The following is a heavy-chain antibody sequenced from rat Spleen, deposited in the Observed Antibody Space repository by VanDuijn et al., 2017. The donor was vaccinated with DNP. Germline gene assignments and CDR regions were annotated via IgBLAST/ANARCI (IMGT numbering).Heavy chain of an antibody. CDR1: DYSITSNY. J-gene: IGHJ2*01. CDR2: ISYSGFT. D-gene: IGHD1-4*01. CDR3: ARDPGYY. V-gene: IGHV3-1*01. Sequence: EVQLQESGPGLVKPSQSLSLTCSVTDYSITSNYWGWVRKFPGNKMEWMGYISYSGFTSYNPSLKSRISITRDTSKNQFFLQLNSVTTEDTATYYCARDPGYYWGQGVMVTVSS.